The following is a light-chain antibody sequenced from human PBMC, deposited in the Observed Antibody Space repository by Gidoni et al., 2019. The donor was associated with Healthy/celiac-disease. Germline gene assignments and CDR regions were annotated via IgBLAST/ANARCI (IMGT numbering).Light chain of an antibody. CDR2: AAS. V-gene: IGKV1-39*01. CDR3: QQSYSTRWT. J-gene: IGKJ1*01. CDR1: QSISSY. Sequence: IRLTQSPSSLSASVGDRVTITCRASQSISSYLNWYQQKQGKAPKLLFYAASSLQSGVPSMFSGSGSGTDFTLTISILQPEDFATYYCQQSYSTRWTFGQGTKVEIK.